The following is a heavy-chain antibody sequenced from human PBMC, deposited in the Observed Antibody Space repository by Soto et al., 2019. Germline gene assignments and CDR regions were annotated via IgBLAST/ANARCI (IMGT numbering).Heavy chain of an antibody. J-gene: IGHJ6*02. D-gene: IGHD1-20*01. CDR1: GFPLCAYD. CDR2: IGTAGET. Sequence: GGALRLSCAAPGFPLCAYDMHRGRLIKGEGLEWISAIGTAGETYYPGSVKGRFTISRENAKNSLYLQIDSLRAGDTAVYYCARDKYNWTNFYYYGLDVWGPGTTVTVSS. CDR3: ARDKYNWTNFYYYGLDV. V-gene: IGHV3-13*01.